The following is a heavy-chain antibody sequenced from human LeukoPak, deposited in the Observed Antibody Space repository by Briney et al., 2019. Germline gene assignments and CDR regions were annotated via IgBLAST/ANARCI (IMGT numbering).Heavy chain of an antibody. V-gene: IGHV1-2*02. CDR2: INPNSGGT. CDR1: GYTFTGYY. Sequence: GASVKVSCKASGYTFTGYYMRWVRQAPGQGLEWMGWINPNSGGTNYAQKFQGRVTMTRDTSISTAYMELSRLRSDDTAVYYCARAPSGSYYKTHFDYWGQGTLVTVSS. CDR3: ARAPSGSYYKTHFDY. D-gene: IGHD3-10*01. J-gene: IGHJ4*02.